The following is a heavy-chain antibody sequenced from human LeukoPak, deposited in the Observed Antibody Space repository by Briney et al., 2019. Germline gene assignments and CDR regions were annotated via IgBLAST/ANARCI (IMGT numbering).Heavy chain of an antibody. CDR1: GFTFSSYA. CDR3: AKKREMASTYYFDY. CDR2: ISGSGGST. D-gene: IGHD5-24*01. V-gene: IGHV3-23*01. Sequence: GGSLRLSCAASGFTFSSYAMSWVRQAPGKGREWVSAISGSGGSTYYADSVKGRFTISRDNSKNTLYLQMNSLRAEDTAVYYCAKKREMASTYYFDYWGQGTLVTVSS. J-gene: IGHJ4*02.